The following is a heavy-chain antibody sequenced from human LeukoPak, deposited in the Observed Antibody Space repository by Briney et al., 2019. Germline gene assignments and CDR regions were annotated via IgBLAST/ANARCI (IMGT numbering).Heavy chain of an antibody. CDR3: ASGYSGSPYWFDP. Sequence: PGGSLRLSCADSGFTFSRYSMNWVRQAPGKGLEWVSSISSSSSYIYYAYSVKGRFTISRDNAKNSLYLQMNSLRAEDTAVYYCASGYSGSPYWFDPWGQGTLVTVSS. CDR1: GFTFSRYS. D-gene: IGHD1-26*01. J-gene: IGHJ5*02. CDR2: ISSSSSYI. V-gene: IGHV3-21*01.